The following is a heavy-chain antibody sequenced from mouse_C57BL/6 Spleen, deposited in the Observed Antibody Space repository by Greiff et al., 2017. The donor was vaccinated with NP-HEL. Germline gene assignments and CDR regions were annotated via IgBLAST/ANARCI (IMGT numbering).Heavy chain of an antibody. V-gene: IGHV1-81*01. D-gene: IGHD2-4*01. Sequence: VKLQQSGAELARPGASVKLSCKASGYTFTSYGISWVKQRTGQGLEWIGEIYPRSGNTYYNEKFKGKATLTADKSSSTAYMELRSLTSEDSAVYFCARWGTVYYDFDYWGQGTTLTVSS. J-gene: IGHJ2*01. CDR2: IYPRSGNT. CDR1: GYTFTSYG. CDR3: ARWGTVYYDFDY.